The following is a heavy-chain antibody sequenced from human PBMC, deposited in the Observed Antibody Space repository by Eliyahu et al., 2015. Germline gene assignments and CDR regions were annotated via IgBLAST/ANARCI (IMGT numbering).Heavy chain of an antibody. D-gene: IGHD6-13*01. CDR1: GXSFQNHG. CDR2: ISXDGESX. J-gene: IGHJ4*02. CDR3: ARIAAAGLGAYDY. Sequence: EAPLVESGGDLVQPGGSLRLXCVASGXSFQNHGMHWVRQSPGKGLGWVSGISXDGESXGYGDSVKGRFTISRDNAKSSLYLXMINLRDDDSAFYYCARIAAAGLGAYDYWGQGTLVTVSS. V-gene: IGHV3-9*01.